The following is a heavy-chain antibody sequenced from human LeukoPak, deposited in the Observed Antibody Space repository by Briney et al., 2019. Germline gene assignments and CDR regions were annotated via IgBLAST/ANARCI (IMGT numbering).Heavy chain of an antibody. V-gene: IGHV4-4*07. Sequence: SETLSLTCTVSGGSIISNYWTWILQPAAKELEWIGRCYSTGSTNYNPSLKSRVTMSVDTSKNQFSLKLSSVTAADTAVYYCARDQYSGSLDYWGQGTLVTVSS. CDR1: GGSIISNY. CDR2: CYSTGST. D-gene: IGHD1-26*01. J-gene: IGHJ4*02. CDR3: ARDQYSGSLDY.